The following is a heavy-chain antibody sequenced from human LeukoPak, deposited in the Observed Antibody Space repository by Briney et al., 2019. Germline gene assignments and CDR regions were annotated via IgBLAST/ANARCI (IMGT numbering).Heavy chain of an antibody. CDR3: ANSYYDSSGYY. Sequence: GGSLRLSCAASGFTFSSYAMGWVRQAPGKGLEWVSAISGSGGSTYYADSVKGRFTISRDNSKNTLYLQMNSLRAEDTAVYHCANSYYDSSGYYWGQGTLVTVSS. D-gene: IGHD3-22*01. CDR2: ISGSGGST. J-gene: IGHJ4*02. CDR1: GFTFSSYA. V-gene: IGHV3-23*01.